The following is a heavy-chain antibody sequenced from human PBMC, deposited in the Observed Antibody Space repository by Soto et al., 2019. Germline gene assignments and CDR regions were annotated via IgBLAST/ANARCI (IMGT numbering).Heavy chain of an antibody. CDR2: INAGSGNT. D-gene: IGHD2-2*01. V-gene: IGHV1-3*01. J-gene: IGHJ4*02. CDR1: GYTFTSYT. Sequence: QVQLVQSGAEVRKPGASVKISCKASGYTFTSYTIHWVRQAPGQRLEWMGWINAGSGNTRYSQKLQGRVSLTRDTSASLAYMELSSLRSEDTAVYYCARGSEPAYSTWHGNGDYWGQGTPVTVSS. CDR3: ARGSEPAYSTWHGNGDY.